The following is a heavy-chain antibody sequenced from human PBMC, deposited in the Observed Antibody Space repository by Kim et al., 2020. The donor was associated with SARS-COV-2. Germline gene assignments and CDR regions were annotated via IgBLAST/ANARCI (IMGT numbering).Heavy chain of an antibody. Sequence: GGSLRLSCAASGFTFSNAWMSWVRQAPGKGLEWVGRIKSKTDGGTTDYAAPVKGRFTISRDDSKNTLYLQMNSLKTEDTAVYYCTTGCLGGSCYHNWFDPWGQGTLVTVSS. CDR2: IKSKTDGGTT. D-gene: IGHD2-15*01. J-gene: IGHJ5*02. CDR3: TTGCLGGSCYHNWFDP. V-gene: IGHV3-15*01. CDR1: GFTFSNAW.